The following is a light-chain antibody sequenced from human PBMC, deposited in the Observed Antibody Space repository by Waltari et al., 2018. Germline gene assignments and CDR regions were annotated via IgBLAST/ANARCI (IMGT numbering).Light chain of an antibody. J-gene: IGLJ3*02. CDR2: SNK. Sequence: QSVLIQPPSASGTPGQRVTISCSGSSSNIGSNTVNWYQHLPGTAPKLLIYSNKQRPSGVPDRFSGSRSGTSASLAISGLQAEDETGYYCAAWDDSLNGWVFGGGTKLTVL. CDR1: SSNIGSNT. CDR3: AAWDDSLNGWV. V-gene: IGLV1-44*01.